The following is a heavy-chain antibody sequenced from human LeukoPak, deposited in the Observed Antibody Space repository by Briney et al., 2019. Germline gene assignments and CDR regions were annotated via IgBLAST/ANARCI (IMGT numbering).Heavy chain of an antibody. CDR3: AKDRPCDICKPMDA. CDR1: GGTFSSYA. Sequence: ASVKVSCKASGGTFSSYAISWVRQAPGQGLEWMGGIIPIFGTANYAQKFQGRVTITTDESTSTAYMELSSLRAEDTAIYYCAKDRPCDICKPMDAWGQGTLVTVSS. V-gene: IGHV1-69*05. J-gene: IGHJ5*02. D-gene: IGHD2-15*01. CDR2: IIPIFGTA.